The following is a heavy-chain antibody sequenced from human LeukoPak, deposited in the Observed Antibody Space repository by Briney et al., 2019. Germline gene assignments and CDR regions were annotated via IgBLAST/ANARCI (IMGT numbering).Heavy chain of an antibody. V-gene: IGHV3-74*01. CDR3: ARAKAVAGSAGDNWFDP. J-gene: IGHJ5*02. CDR2: INGDGSST. Sequence: GGPLRLSCAASGFTFCSYWMHWVRHAPGKGLVWVSRINGDGSSTSYADSVKGRFTISRDNAKNTLYLQMNSLRAEDTAAYFCARAKAVAGSAGDNWFDPWGQGALVTVSS. CDR1: GFTFCSYW. D-gene: IGHD6-19*01.